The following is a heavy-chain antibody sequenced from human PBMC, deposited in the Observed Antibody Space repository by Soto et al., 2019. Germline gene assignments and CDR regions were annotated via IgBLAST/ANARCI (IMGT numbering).Heavy chain of an antibody. CDR3: ARPGRGSSWYYYSYGMDV. D-gene: IGHD6-13*01. V-gene: IGHV4-39*01. Sequence: QLQLQESGPGLVKPSETLSLTCTVSGGSISSSSYYWGWIRQPPGKGLEWIGRIYYSGSTYYNPSLKSRVTISVVTSKNQFSLKLSSVTAADTAVYYCARPGRGSSWYYYSYGMDVWGQGTTVTVSS. CDR2: IYYSGST. CDR1: GGSISSSSYY. J-gene: IGHJ6*02.